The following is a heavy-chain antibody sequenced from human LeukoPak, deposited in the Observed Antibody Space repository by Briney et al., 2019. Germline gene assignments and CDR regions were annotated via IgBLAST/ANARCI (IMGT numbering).Heavy chain of an antibody. V-gene: IGHV3-7*01. CDR3: TSWGDTTAEYFQR. Sequence: PGGSLRLSCVVSGFTFNRCWMNWVRQAPGKGLEWVAHINLDGRDTYYVDSVKGRFTISRDNAENSMYRQMNSLRVEDTAVYYCTSWGDTTAEYFQRWGQGTLVTVSS. CDR2: INLDGRDT. CDR1: GFTFNRCW. D-gene: IGHD2-21*02. J-gene: IGHJ1*01.